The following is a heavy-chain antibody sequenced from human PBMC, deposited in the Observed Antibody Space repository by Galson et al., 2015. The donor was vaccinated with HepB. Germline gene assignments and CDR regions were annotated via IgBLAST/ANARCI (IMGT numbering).Heavy chain of an antibody. D-gene: IGHD3-3*01. V-gene: IGHV3-48*01. CDR1: GFTFTDYS. J-gene: IGHJ4*02. Sequence: SLRLSCAASGFTFTDYSMNWVRQTPGKGLEWVSYISTSGSTVYYSDSVKGRFTISGDNAKNSLYLQMNSLRAEDTAVYYRARDVLRFLEWYPGYWGQGTLVTVSS. CDR3: ARDVLRFLEWYPGY. CDR2: ISTSGSTV.